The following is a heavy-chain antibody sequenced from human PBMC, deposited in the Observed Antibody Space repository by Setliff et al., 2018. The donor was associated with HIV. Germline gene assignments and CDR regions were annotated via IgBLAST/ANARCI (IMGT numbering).Heavy chain of an antibody. Sequence: SETLSLTCTVSGYSISSGYYWAWIRQSPGKGLEWIGEINHSGSTNYNPSLKSRVSISVDTSKSQISLRLNSVSAADTAVYYCARDHPLTDWGWSGLIGFDLWGRGTLVTVSS. D-gene: IGHD7-27*01. CDR2: INHSGST. CDR1: GYSISSGYY. J-gene: IGHJ2*01. V-gene: IGHV4-38-2*02. CDR3: ARDHPLTDWGWSGLIGFDL.